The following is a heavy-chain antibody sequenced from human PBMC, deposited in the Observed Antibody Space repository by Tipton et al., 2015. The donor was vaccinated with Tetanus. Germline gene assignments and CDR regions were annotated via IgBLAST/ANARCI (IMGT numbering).Heavy chain of an antibody. CDR2: IYYSGST. J-gene: IGHJ1*01. V-gene: IGHV4-39*07. CDR3: VANDGGLEHGQH. CDR1: GGSISSSSYY. Sequence: TLSLTCTVSGGSISSSSYYWGWIRQPPGKGLEWIGSIYYSGSTYYNPSLKSRVTISGDTSKNQFSLKLSSVTAADTAVYYCVANDGGLEHGQHWGQGTLVTVSS. D-gene: IGHD2-8*01.